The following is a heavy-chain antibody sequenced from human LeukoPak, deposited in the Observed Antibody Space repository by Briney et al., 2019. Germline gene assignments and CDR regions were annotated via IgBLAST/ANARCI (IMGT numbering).Heavy chain of an antibody. CDR3: AKDRRGYSYGYDFDY. Sequence: GGSLRLSCAASGFTFSSYAMSLVRQAPGKGLEGVSAISGSGGSTYYADSVKGRFTISRDNSKNKMYLQMNSLRAEDTAVYYCAKDRRGYSYGYDFDYWGQGTLVTVSS. CDR1: GFTFSSYA. CDR2: ISGSGGST. D-gene: IGHD5-18*01. V-gene: IGHV3-23*01. J-gene: IGHJ4*02.